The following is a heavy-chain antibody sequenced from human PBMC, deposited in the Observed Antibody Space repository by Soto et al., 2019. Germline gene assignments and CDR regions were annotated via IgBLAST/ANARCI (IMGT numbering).Heavy chain of an antibody. D-gene: IGHD1-1*01. J-gene: IGHJ4*01. CDR2: IYHSGST. V-gene: IGHV4-59*11. CDR3: ARGNDLLYY. Sequence: SSETLSLTCTVSGGSITSHYWSWIRQSPGKGLESIGYIYHSGSTNYNPSFESRVSTSVDTSKNQFSLQLTSVTAEDTAVYYCARGNDLLYYWGQGILVTVSS. CDR1: GGSITSHY.